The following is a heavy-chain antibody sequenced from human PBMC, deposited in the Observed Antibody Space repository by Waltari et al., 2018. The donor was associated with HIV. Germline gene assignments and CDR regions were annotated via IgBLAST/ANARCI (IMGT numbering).Heavy chain of an antibody. D-gene: IGHD5-12*01. CDR1: AGPISSGSYH. CDR3: ARGVVGGYDLGNNWFDP. V-gene: IGHV4-61*02. Sequence: QLQESGPGLVKPSQTLSLTCTVSAGPISSGSYHGRWSRQPAGKGLEGIGRLYTSGSTDYNPSLKSRATISGDTSKNQFSLKLSSVTAADTAVYYCARGVVGGYDLGNNWFDPWGQGTLVTVSS. J-gene: IGHJ5*02. CDR2: LYTSGST.